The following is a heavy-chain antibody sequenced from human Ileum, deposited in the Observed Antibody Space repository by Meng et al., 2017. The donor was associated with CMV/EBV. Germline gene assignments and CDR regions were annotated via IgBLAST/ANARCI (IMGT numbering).Heavy chain of an antibody. V-gene: IGHV3-9*01. J-gene: IGHJ4*02. CDR3: AKVDTYCYDSSGYYQH. Sequence: SLKISCAASGFTFDDYAMHWVRQAPGKGLEWVSGISWNSGNIGYADSVKGRFTISRDNAKNSLYLQMNSLRAEDTALYYCAKVDTYCYDSSGYYQHWGQGTLVTVSS. CDR1: GFTFDDYA. CDR2: ISWNSGNI. D-gene: IGHD3-22*01.